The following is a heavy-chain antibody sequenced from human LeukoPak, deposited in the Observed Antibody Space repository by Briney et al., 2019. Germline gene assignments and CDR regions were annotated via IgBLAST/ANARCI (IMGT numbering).Heavy chain of an antibody. CDR3: ARVTHYYGSGNYPY. D-gene: IGHD3-10*01. CDR2: IYHSGST. J-gene: IGHJ4*02. Sequence: PSETLSLTCTVSGYSISSGYYWGWIRQPPGKGLEWIGNIYHSGSTYYNPSLKSRATISVDTSKNQFSLKLSSVTAADTAVYYCARVTHYYGSGNYPYWGQGTLVTVSS. V-gene: IGHV4-38-2*02. CDR1: GYSISSGYY.